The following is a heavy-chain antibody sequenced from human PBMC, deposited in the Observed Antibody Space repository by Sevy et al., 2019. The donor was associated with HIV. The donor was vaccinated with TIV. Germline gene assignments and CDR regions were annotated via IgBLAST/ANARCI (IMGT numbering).Heavy chain of an antibody. J-gene: IGHJ3*02. D-gene: IGHD2-2*01. CDR2: INHSGST. Sequence: SETLSLTCAVYGGSFSGYYWSWIRQPPGKGLEWIGEINHSGSTNYNPSLKSRVTISVDTSKNQFSLRLSSVTAADTAVYYCARHCGGTSCSHAFDIWGQGTMVTVSS. V-gene: IGHV4-34*01. CDR3: ARHCGGTSCSHAFDI. CDR1: GGSFSGYY.